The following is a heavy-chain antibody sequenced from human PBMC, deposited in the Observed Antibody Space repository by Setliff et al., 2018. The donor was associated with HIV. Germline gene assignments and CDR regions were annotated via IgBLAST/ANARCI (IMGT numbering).Heavy chain of an antibody. CDR1: GNTFSSHS. J-gene: IGHJ3*02. Sequence: ASVKVSCKASGNTFSSHSMHWVRQAPGKGLEWMGLINPSGDITSYAEKFQGRVTVTRDASTSTVHMELRSLRSEDTAIYYCASRGGSGNYPDSDAFDIWGQGTLVTVSS. V-gene: IGHV1-46*01. CDR2: INPSGDIT. CDR3: ASRGGSGNYPDSDAFDI. D-gene: IGHD3-10*01.